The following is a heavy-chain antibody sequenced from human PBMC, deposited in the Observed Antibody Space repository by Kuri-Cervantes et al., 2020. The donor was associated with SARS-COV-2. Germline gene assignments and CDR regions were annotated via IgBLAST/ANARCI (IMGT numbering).Heavy chain of an antibody. V-gene: IGHV3-21*01. J-gene: IGHJ4*02. CDR1: GFTFSSYS. CDR2: ISSSSSYM. Sequence: GESLKISCAASGFTFSSYSMNWVRQAPGKGLEWVSSISSSSSYMYYADSVKGRFTISRDNAKNSLYLQMNSLRAEDTAVYYCARAGYYYDSSGYPSDYWGQGTPVTVSS. D-gene: IGHD3-22*01. CDR3: ARAGYYYDSSGYPSDY.